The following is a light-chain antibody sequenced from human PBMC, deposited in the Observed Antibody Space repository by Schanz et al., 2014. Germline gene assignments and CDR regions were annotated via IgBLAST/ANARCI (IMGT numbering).Light chain of an antibody. V-gene: IGKV3-15*01. CDR2: GAS. J-gene: IGKJ1*01. CDR3: QQYGSSPRWT. Sequence: EIVMTQSPATLSVSPGERATLSCRASQSVTNNLAWYQQKPGQAPRLLINGASTRATGIPARFSGSGSGTEFNLTISSLQSEDFAVYYCQQYGSSPRWTFGQGTKVEIK. CDR1: QSVTNN.